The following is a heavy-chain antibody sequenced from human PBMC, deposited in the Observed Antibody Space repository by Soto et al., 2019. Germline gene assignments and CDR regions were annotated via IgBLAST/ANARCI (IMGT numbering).Heavy chain of an antibody. CDR3: ATTDIVSTIDDGRDAFDI. J-gene: IGHJ3*02. CDR2: IYPGDSDT. CDR1: GYRFTNYW. Sequence: GESLKLSCKGSGYRFTNYWIGWVRQMPGEGLERMGVIYPGDSDTRYSPSFQGQVTISADKSISTAYLQWSSLKASDTAIYYCATTDIVSTIDDGRDAFDIWGQGTMVTVSS. D-gene: IGHD5-12*01. V-gene: IGHV5-51*01.